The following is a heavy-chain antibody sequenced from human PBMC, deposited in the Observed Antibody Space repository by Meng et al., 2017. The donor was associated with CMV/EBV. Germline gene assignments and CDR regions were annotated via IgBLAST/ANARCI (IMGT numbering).Heavy chain of an antibody. Sequence: GESLKISCAASGFTFSSYWMSWVRQAPGKGLEWVANIKQDGSEKYYVDSVKGRFTISRDNAKNSPYLQMNSLRAEDTAVYYCARDRVKYQLLSHYYYGMDVWGQGTTVTVSS. V-gene: IGHV3-7*01. D-gene: IGHD2-2*01. CDR3: ARDRVKYQLLSHYYYGMDV. CDR2: IKQDGSEK. J-gene: IGHJ6*02. CDR1: GFTFSSYW.